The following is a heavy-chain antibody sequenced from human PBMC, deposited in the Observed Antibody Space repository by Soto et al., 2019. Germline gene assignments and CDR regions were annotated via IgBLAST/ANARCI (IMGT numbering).Heavy chain of an antibody. V-gene: IGHV3-7*04. CDR3: ARDPRDSEYNYSDY. J-gene: IGHJ4*02. CDR2: IRQDGSET. Sequence: GGSLRLSCTASEITFSRNWMSWVRRAPGKGLEWVANIRQDGSETHYVDSVKGRFTISRDNAKNSLYLQMNSLRAEDTAIYYCARDPRDSEYNYSDYWGPGTLVTVPQ. CDR1: EITFSRNW. D-gene: IGHD5-12*01.